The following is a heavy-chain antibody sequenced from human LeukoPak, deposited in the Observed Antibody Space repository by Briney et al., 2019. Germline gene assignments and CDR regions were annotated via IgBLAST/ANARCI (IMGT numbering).Heavy chain of an antibody. D-gene: IGHD3-22*01. CDR3: ARDLDYYESAMDV. J-gene: IGHJ6*02. V-gene: IGHV3-53*01. CDR1: GFTVNNNY. CDR2: IYSGGST. Sequence: GGSLRLSCAASGFTVNNNYMSWVRQAPGKGLEWVSIIYSGGSTYYADSVKGRFTISRDNSKNTLYLQMNSLRAEDTAVYYCARDLDYYESAMDVWGQGTTVTVSS.